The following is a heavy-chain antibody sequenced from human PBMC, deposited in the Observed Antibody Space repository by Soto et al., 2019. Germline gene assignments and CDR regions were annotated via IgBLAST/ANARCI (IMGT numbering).Heavy chain of an antibody. CDR3: ARDRDSSGWYNWFDP. D-gene: IGHD6-19*01. Sequence: SETLSLTCTVSGGSISSYYWSWIRQPPGKGLEWIGYIYYSGSTNYNPSLKSRVTISVDTSKNQFSLKLSSVTAADTAVYYCARDRDSSGWYNWFDPWGQGTLVTVS. CDR2: IYYSGST. V-gene: IGHV4-59*01. CDR1: GGSISSYY. J-gene: IGHJ5*02.